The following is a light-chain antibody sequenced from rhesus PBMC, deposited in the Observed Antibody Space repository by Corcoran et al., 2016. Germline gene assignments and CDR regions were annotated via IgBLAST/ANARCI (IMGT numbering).Light chain of an antibody. V-gene: IGKV1-22*01. CDR2: KAS. J-gene: IGKJ1*01. Sequence: DIQMTQSPSSLSASVGDTVTITCRASQSISSWLAWYQQKPGKAPKLLIYKASTLQSGVPSRFRGSGTGTDFTLTTSSMQSEDCATYYCQQYSSSPPTFGQGTKVEIK. CDR3: QQYSSSPPT. CDR1: QSISSW.